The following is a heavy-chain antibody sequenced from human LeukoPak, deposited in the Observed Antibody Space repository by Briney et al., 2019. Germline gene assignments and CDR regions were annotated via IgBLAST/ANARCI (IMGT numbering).Heavy chain of an antibody. V-gene: IGHV4-4*07. Sequence: SETLSLTCTVSGGSIRSYYWSWIRQPAGKGLEWIGHIYTSGSTYYNPSLKSRVTISVDTSKNQFSLKLSSVTAADTAVYYCARDTAMVASGEATFDYWGQGTLVTVSS. J-gene: IGHJ4*02. CDR1: GGSIRSYY. CDR2: IYTSGST. D-gene: IGHD5-18*01. CDR3: ARDTAMVASGEATFDY.